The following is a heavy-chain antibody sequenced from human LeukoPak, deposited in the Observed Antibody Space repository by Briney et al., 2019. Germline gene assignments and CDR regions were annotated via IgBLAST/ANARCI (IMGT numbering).Heavy chain of an antibody. J-gene: IGHJ4*02. CDR1: GGTFSSYA. CDR3: ARDAGYYSNYGVFDY. CDR2: IIPIFGTA. V-gene: IGHV1-69*01. Sequence: SVKVSCKASGGTFSSYAISWVRQAPGQGLEWMGGIIPIFGTANYAQKFQGRVTITWDEFTSTAYMELSSLRSEDTAVYYCARDAGYYSNYGVFDYWGQGTLVTVSS. D-gene: IGHD4-11*01.